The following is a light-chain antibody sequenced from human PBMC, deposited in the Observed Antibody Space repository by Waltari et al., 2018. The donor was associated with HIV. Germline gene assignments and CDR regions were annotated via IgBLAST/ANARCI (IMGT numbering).Light chain of an antibody. CDR3: CSYAGSHTYV. Sequence: QSALTQPRSVSGSPGQSVTISCPGTSSAVGYFYYVSWYQQYPGKAPKLILYEDNPRTSGVPARFTGSQSGITASLTISGLQGDDEADYYGCSYAGSHTYVFGTGTKVNVL. J-gene: IGLJ1*01. CDR2: EDN. V-gene: IGLV2-11*01. CDR1: SSAVGYFYY.